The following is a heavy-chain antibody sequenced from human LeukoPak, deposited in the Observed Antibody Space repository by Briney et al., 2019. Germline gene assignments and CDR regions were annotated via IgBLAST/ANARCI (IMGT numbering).Heavy chain of an antibody. J-gene: IGHJ4*02. Sequence: SETLSLTCTVSGGSISNYYWSWIRQPPGMGLEWIGYIYYSGSTNYNPSLKSRVTVSVDTSRNQFSLKLRSVTAADTAVYYCARGRYGDFLDWGQGTLVTVSS. CDR1: GGSISNYY. V-gene: IGHV4-59*01. CDR2: IYYSGST. D-gene: IGHD4-17*01. CDR3: ARGRYGDFLD.